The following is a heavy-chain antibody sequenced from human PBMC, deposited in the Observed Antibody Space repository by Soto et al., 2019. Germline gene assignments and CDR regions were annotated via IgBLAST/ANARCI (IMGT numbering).Heavy chain of an antibody. Sequence: GGSLRLSCAASGFTFSSYAMSWVRQAPGKGLEWVSAFSGSGGSTYYADSVKGRFIISRDNSKNTLYLQMNSLRAEDTAVYYCAKETSVRGLDPVDYWGQGTLVTVSS. CDR3: AKETSVRGLDPVDY. V-gene: IGHV3-23*01. D-gene: IGHD3-10*01. CDR2: FSGSGGST. CDR1: GFTFSSYA. J-gene: IGHJ4*02.